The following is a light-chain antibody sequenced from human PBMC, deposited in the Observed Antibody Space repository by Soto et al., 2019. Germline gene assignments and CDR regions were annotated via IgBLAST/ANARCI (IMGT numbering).Light chain of an antibody. J-gene: IGLJ2*01. Sequence: QSALTQPPSASGSPGQSVTISCTGTSSDVGGYNYVSWYQHHPGKAPKLMIYEVSTRPSGVPDRFSGSKSGNTASLTVSGLQAEDEADYYCSSYAGSNNVVFGGGTQLTVL. CDR1: SSDVGGYNY. CDR2: EVS. V-gene: IGLV2-8*01. CDR3: SSYAGSNNVV.